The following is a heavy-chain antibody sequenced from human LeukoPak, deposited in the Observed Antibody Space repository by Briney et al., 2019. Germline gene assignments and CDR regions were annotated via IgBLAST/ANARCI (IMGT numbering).Heavy chain of an antibody. CDR1: GYTFTSYY. V-gene: IGHV1-46*01. J-gene: IGHJ4*02. D-gene: IGHD3-10*01. CDR3: ARDVFHYGSGSYYKPRNYFDY. Sequence: ASVKVSFKASGYTFTSYYMHWVRQAPGQGLEWMGIINPSGGSTSYAQKFQGRVTMTRDTSTSTVYMELSSLRSEDTAVYYCARDVFHYGSGSYYKPRNYFDYWGQGTLVTVSS. CDR2: INPSGGST.